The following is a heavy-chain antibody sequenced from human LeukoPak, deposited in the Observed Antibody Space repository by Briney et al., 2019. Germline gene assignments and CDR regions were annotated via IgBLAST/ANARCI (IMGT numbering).Heavy chain of an antibody. CDR3: ARRFRD. V-gene: IGHV3-48*03. Sequence: GGPLRLSCVGSGLTFSRFEMNWVRQAPGKGLEWVSYIRHDDTVKTYADSVKGRFSISRDDARNPLYLQMNSLRPEDTAIYYCARRFRDWGQGILVTVSS. CDR1: GLTFSRFE. J-gene: IGHJ4*02. D-gene: IGHD5-24*01. CDR2: IRHDDTVK.